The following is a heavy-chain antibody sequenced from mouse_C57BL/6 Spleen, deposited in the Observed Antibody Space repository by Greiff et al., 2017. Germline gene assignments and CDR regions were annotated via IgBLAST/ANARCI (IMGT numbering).Heavy chain of an antibody. J-gene: IGHJ2*01. D-gene: IGHD2-3*01. Sequence: EVKLMESGAELVRPGASVKLSCTASGFNIKDDYMHWVKQRPEQGLEWIGWIDPENGDTEYASKFQGKATITADTSSNTAYLQLSSLTSEDTAVYYCTTGVYDGYLFDYWGQGTTLTVSS. V-gene: IGHV14-4*01. CDR3: TTGVYDGYLFDY. CDR1: GFNIKDDY. CDR2: IDPENGDT.